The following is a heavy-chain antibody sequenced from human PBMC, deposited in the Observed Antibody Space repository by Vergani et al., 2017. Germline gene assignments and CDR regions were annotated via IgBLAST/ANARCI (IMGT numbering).Heavy chain of an antibody. D-gene: IGHD2-2*01. CDR2: IYYSGST. CDR1: GGSISSSRYY. Sequence: QLQLQESGPGLVKPSETLSLTCTVSGGSISSSRYYWGGIRQPPGKGLEWIGSIYYSGSTYYNPSLKSRVNISVDTSKNQFSLKLSAVTAADTAVYYCPRVVPAAFREGAFDIWGQGTMVTVSS. CDR3: PRVVPAAFREGAFDI. J-gene: IGHJ3*02. V-gene: IGHV4-39*07.